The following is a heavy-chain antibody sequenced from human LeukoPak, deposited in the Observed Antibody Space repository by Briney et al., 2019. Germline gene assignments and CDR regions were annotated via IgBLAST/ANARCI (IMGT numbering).Heavy chain of an antibody. CDR1: GDSVSSSSAT. CDR2: TYYRSKWYN. Sequence: SQTLSLTCAISGDSVSSSSATWIWIRQSPSRGLEWLGRTYYRSKWYNDYAVSLEGRITVNPDTSKNQFSLQLNSVTPGDTALYYCARAPHGSGCDYWGQGTPVTVSS. J-gene: IGHJ4*02. V-gene: IGHV6-1*01. CDR3: ARAPHGSGCDY. D-gene: IGHD6-19*01.